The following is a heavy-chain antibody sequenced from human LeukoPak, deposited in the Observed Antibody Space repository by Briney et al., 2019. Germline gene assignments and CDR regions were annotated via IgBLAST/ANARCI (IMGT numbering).Heavy chain of an antibody. V-gene: IGHV4-4*07. J-gene: IGHJ4*02. CDR3: ARRGRSGYFDY. Sequence: SETLSLTCAVSSGSISSYYWSWIRQPAGKGLEWIGRIYSSGSTYYNPSLKSRVTMSVDTSKNQFSLKLNSVTAADTALYYCARRGRSGYFDYWGQGTLVTVSS. D-gene: IGHD3-22*01. CDR1: SGSISSYY. CDR2: IYSSGST.